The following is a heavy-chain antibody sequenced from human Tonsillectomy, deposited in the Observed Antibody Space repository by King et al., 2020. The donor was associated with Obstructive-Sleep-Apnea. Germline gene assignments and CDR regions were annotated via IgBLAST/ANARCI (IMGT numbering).Heavy chain of an antibody. CDR1: GYTFTGYY. Sequence: QLVQSGAEVKKPGASVKVSCKASGYTFTGYYMHWVRQAPGQGLEWMGWINPNSGGTNYAQKFQGWVTMTRDTSISTAYMELSRLRSDDTAVYYCAREGWAAADNWYFDLWGRGTLVTVSS. J-gene: IGHJ2*01. CDR2: INPNSGGT. CDR3: AREGWAAADNWYFDL. V-gene: IGHV1-2*04. D-gene: IGHD6-13*01.